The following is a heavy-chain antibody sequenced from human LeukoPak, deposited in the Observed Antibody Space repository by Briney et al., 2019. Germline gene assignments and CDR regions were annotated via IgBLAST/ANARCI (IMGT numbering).Heavy chain of an antibody. CDR3: ASAPSDSNWFDP. CDR1: GGTFSGYA. V-gene: IGHV1-69*13. CDR2: IIPIFGTA. D-gene: IGHD2-21*01. J-gene: IGHJ5*02. Sequence: SVKVSCKASGGTFSGYAISWVRQAPGQGLEWMGGIIPIFGTANYAQKFQGRVTITADESTSTAYMELSSLRSEDTAVYYCASAPSDSNWFDPWGQGTLVTVSS.